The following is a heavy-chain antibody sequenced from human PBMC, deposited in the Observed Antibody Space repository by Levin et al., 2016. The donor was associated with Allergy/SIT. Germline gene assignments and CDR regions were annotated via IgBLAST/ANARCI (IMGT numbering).Heavy chain of an antibody. D-gene: IGHD3-22*01. J-gene: IGHJ4*02. CDR3: ANTYYYDRSGSYFDL. Sequence: ASVKVSCKTSGYNFANYGITWVRQAPGQGLEWMGWIAAYNGDTESAQNVQGRVTMTTDTSTNIAYMELRGLRPDDTAVYYCANTYYYDRSGSYFDLWGQGTLVTVSS. CDR1: GYNFANYG. CDR2: IAAYNGDT. V-gene: IGHV1-18*01.